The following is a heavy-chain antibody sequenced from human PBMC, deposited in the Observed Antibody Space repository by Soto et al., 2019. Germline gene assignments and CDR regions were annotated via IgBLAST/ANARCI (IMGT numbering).Heavy chain of an antibody. V-gene: IGHV3-21*01. CDR1: GFTFSRSS. CDR2: ISSSSSYI. D-gene: IGHD6-19*01. Sequence: AGSLRLSCAASGFTFSRSSMNWVRQATGKGLEWVPSISSSSSYIYYADSVKGRFTISRDNAKNSLYLQMNSLRAEDTAVYYCAREALAVAGTFDYWGQGTLVTVSS. J-gene: IGHJ4*02. CDR3: AREALAVAGTFDY.